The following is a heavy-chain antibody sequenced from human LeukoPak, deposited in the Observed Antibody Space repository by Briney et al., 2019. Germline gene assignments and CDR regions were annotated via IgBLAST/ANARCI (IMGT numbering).Heavy chain of an antibody. CDR1: GGSISSGDYY. D-gene: IGHD6-13*01. Sequence: SETLSLTCTVSGGSISSGDYYWSWIRQPPGKGLEWIRYSCYSGSTYYNAYLKSPITISVDTPKNQSSLKPSSVTAADTAVYYCASSSSSWPQFDPWGQGTLVTVSS. J-gene: IGHJ5*02. V-gene: IGHV4-30-4*01. CDR3: ASSSSSWPQFDP. CDR2: SCYSGST.